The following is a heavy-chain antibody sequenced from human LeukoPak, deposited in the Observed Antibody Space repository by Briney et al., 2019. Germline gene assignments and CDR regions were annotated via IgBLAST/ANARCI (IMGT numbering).Heavy chain of an antibody. D-gene: IGHD2-2*01. CDR2: ISYDGSNK. V-gene: IGHV3-30-3*01. CDR3: ASRYCSTPTFPYVGVFDY. J-gene: IGHJ4*02. CDR1: GFTFSSYA. Sequence: GRSLRLSCAASGFTFSSYAMHWVRQAPGKGLEWVAVISYDGSNKYYADSVKGRFTISRDNSKNTLYLQMNSLRAEDTAVYYCASRYCSTPTFPYVGVFDYWGQGTLVTVSS.